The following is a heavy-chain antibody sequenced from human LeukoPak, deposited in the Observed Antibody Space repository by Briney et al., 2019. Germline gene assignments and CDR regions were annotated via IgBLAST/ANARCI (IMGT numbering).Heavy chain of an antibody. Sequence: GESLKISCKGSGYNFATYWIGWVRQVPGQGLEWMGIIFPRDSDTTYSPSFQGRVTISADKSISTAYLQWSSLNASDSAMYYCARPPQGRSSPQDYWGQGTLVTVSS. CDR2: IFPRDSDT. D-gene: IGHD6-13*01. J-gene: IGHJ4*02. V-gene: IGHV5-51*01. CDR3: ARPPQGRSSPQDY. CDR1: GYNFATYW.